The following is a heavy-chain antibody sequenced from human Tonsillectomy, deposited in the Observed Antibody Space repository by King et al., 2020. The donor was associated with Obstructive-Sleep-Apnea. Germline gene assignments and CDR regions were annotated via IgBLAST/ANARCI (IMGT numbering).Heavy chain of an antibody. CDR3: ARATSSGWFDY. CDR2: IYHIGGT. CDR1: GGSISSSNG. D-gene: IGHD6-19*01. Sequence: QLQESGPGLVKPSGTLARTCAVSGGSISSSNGWSLVRQPPWKGLEWIGEIYHIGGTNYNPSLKSRVTISVDKSKNQFSLKLSSVTAADTAVYYCARATSSGWFDYWGQGTLVTVSS. J-gene: IGHJ4*02. V-gene: IGHV4-4*02.